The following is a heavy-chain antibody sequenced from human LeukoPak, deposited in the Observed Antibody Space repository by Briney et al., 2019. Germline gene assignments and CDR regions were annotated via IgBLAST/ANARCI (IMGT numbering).Heavy chain of an antibody. V-gene: IGHV1-69*04. J-gene: IGHJ4*02. CDR1: GGTFSSYA. D-gene: IGHD6-13*01. CDR2: IIPILGIA. CDR3: ERDLGAAAGRDFDY. Sequence: SVKVSCKASGGTFSSYAISWVRQAPGQGLEWMGRIIPILGIANYAQKFQGRVTITADKSTSTAYMELSSLRSEDTAVYYCERDLGAAAGRDFDYWGQGTLVTVSS.